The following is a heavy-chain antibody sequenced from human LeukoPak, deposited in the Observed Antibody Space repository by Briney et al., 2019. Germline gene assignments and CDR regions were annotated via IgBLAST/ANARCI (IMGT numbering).Heavy chain of an antibody. J-gene: IGHJ4*02. D-gene: IGHD3-22*01. CDR1: GFTFSSYW. Sequence: GGSLRLSCAASGFTFSSYWMSWVRQAPGKGLEWVANIKQDGSEKYYVDSVKGRFTISRDNAKNSLYLQMNSLRAEDTAVYYCGRDYYDSSGYYVFDYWGQGTLVTVSS. CDR2: IKQDGSEK. CDR3: GRDYYDSSGYYVFDY. V-gene: IGHV3-7*01.